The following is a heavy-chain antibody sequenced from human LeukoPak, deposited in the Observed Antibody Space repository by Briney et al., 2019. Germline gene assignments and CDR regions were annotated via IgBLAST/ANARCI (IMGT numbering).Heavy chain of an antibody. J-gene: IGHJ6*03. V-gene: IGHV4-4*07. CDR3: ARELRYCSGGSCYDYYYYYYMDV. CDR1: GGSISSYY. D-gene: IGHD2-15*01. Sequence: SETLSLTCTVSGGSISSYYWSWIRQPAGKGLEWIGRIYTSGSTNYNPSLKSRVTISVDTSKNQFSLKLSSVTAADTAVYYCARELRYCSGGSCYDYYYYYYMDVWGKGTTVTVSS. CDR2: IYTSGST.